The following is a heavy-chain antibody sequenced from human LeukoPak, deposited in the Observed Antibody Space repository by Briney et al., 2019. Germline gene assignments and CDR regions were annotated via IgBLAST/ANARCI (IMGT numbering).Heavy chain of an antibody. CDR2: VYHTGTT. J-gene: IGHJ4*02. D-gene: IGHD3-10*01. V-gene: IGHV4-39*07. Sequence: PSETLSLTCTVSGASISSSHYFWGWLRQPPGKGLEYIGGVYHTGTTYYNPSLKSRVFVSVDTSKNQFSLQLSSVTAADTAVYYCARDQRTYYLGSGSYYKVGRLDFWGQGTLVTVSS. CDR1: GASISSSHYF. CDR3: ARDQRTYYLGSGSYYKVGRLDF.